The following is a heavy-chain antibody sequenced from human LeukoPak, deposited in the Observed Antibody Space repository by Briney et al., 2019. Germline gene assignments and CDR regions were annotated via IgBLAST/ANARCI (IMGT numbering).Heavy chain of an antibody. CDR2: INPNSGGT. J-gene: IGHJ5*02. Sequence: ASVKVSCKASGYTFTGYYMHWVRQAPGQGLEWMGWINPNSGGTNYAQKFQGRVTMTRDTSISTAYMELSRLRSDDTAVYYCARNVRGIYNWFDPWGQGTPVTVSS. D-gene: IGHD3-10*02. CDR1: GYTFTGYY. CDR3: ARNVRGIYNWFDP. V-gene: IGHV1-2*02.